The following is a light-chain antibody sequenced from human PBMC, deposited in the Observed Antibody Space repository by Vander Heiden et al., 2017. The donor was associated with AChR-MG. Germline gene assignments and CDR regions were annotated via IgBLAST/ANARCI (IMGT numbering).Light chain of an antibody. Sequence: ELVMTQSPATLSVSPGERATVPCRASRSVSSNLAWYQQKPGQAPRLLIYGASTRATGIPARFSGSGSGTEFTLTISSLQSEDFAVYYCQQYNNWPPVFGQGTRLEIK. CDR1: RSVSSN. CDR2: GAS. J-gene: IGKJ5*01. CDR3: QQYNNWPPV. V-gene: IGKV3-15*01.